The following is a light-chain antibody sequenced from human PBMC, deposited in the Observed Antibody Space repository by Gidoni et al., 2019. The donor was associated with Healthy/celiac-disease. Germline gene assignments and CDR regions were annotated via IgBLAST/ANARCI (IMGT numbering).Light chain of an antibody. CDR3: QQYGSSPTWT. CDR2: GAS. Sequence: EIALPQSCGTLSLSPGERATLSCSASQCVSSSYLAWYQQKPGQAPRLLIYGASSRATGIPDRFSGSGSGTDFTLTISRLEPEDFAVYYCQQYGSSPTWTFGQGTKVEIK. V-gene: IGKV3-20*01. J-gene: IGKJ1*01. CDR1: QCVSSSY.